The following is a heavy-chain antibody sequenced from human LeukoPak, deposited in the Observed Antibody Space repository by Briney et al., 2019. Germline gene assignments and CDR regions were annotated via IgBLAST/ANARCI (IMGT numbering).Heavy chain of an antibody. CDR3: ARGRHLDTATFDENY. CDR1: GYTFSAYY. CDR2: INPNSGAT. D-gene: IGHD5-18*01. Sequence: ASVKVSCKASGYTFSAYYIHWVRQAPGQGPEWVGWINPNSGATEYAQTFQGRVTMTRDTSISTVYMELSSLRSDDTAVYYCARGRHLDTATFDENYWGQGTLVTVSS. V-gene: IGHV1-2*02. J-gene: IGHJ4*02.